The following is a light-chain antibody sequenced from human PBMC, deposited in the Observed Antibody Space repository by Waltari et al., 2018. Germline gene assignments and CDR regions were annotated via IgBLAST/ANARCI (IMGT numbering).Light chain of an antibody. CDR1: GSGGS. CDR3: SSDAVSNNFYD. J-gene: IGLJ1*01. CDR2: EVS. V-gene: IGLV2-8*01. Sequence: QSALTQPPSASGSPGQSGTISCTGTGSGGSVSWYQPLPGKAPKLLIYEVSKRPSGVPDRFSGSKSGNTASLTVSGLQAEDEGDYYCSSDAVSNNFYDFGSGTKVTVL.